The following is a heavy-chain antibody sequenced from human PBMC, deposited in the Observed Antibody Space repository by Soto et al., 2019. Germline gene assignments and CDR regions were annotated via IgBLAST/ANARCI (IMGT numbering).Heavy chain of an antibody. D-gene: IGHD5-12*01. CDR2: INPILGTP. J-gene: IGHJ4*02. CDR1: GATYSTSA. V-gene: IGHV1-69*13. CDR3: ARGGVDVVATSAFDY. Sequence: GASVKVSCKASGATYSTSAISWVRQAPGQGLEWMGGINPILGTPDYAHKFQGRVTITADESTSTVYMELGSPRSEDTALYFCARGGVDVVATSAFDYWGQGTLVTVSS.